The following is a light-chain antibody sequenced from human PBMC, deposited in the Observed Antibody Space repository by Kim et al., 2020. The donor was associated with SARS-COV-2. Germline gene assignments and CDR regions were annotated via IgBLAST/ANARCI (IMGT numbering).Light chain of an antibody. Sequence: LSPWERATLSCRAIQIVSSYLAWYQQKPGQAPRLLIYDASNRATGIPARFSGSGSGTDFTLTISSLEPEDFAVYYCQQRSNWPPTFGQGTKVDIK. CDR3: QQRSNWPPT. V-gene: IGKV3-11*01. J-gene: IGKJ1*01. CDR1: QIVSSY. CDR2: DAS.